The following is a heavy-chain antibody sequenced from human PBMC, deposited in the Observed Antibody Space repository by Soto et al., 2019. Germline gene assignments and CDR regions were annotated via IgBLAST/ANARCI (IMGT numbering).Heavy chain of an antibody. CDR3: ATSNWNFFDY. CDR1: GFSFSSYV. D-gene: IGHD1-20*01. V-gene: IGHV3-33*03. CDR2: IWNDSSNK. Sequence: GGSLILSCAAAGFSFSSYVMHWVRQAPGKGLEWVAVIWNDSSNKLYPDSVRGRFTVSRDNSESTLFLQMNSLRAEDTAVYYCATSNWNFFDYWGQGALVTVSS. J-gene: IGHJ4*02.